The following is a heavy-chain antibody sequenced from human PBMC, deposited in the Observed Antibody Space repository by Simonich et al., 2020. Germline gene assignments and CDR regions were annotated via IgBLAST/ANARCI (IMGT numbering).Heavy chain of an antibody. CDR3: ARNGLVGILKAFDI. V-gene: IGHV1-2*02. J-gene: IGHJ3*02. CDR1: GYTFTGYY. Sequence: QVQLVQSGAEVKKPGASVKVSCKASGYTFTGYYMHWVRQAPGQGLEWRGLSNPNSGGTNYAQKVQGRVTMTRDTSISTAYMELSRLRSDDTAVYYCARNGLVGILKAFDIWGQGTMVTVSS. D-gene: IGHD2-21*01. CDR2: SNPNSGGT.